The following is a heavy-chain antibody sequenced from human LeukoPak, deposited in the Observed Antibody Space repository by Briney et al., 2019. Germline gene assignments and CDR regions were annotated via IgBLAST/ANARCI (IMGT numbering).Heavy chain of an antibody. D-gene: IGHD1-26*01. J-gene: IGHJ5*02. CDR2: IYYSGST. Sequence: SETLSLTCTVSGGSISSYYWSWIRQPPGKGLEWIGYIYYSGSTNYNPSRKSRVTISVDPSKNQFSLKLSSVTAADTAAYYWARTSLGSGSTRLNWFDPWGQGTLVTVSS. CDR3: ARTSLGSGSTRLNWFDP. V-gene: IGHV4-59*08. CDR1: GGSISSYY.